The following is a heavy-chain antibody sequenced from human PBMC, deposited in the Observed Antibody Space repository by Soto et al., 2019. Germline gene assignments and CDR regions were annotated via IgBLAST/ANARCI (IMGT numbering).Heavy chain of an antibody. Sequence: GGSLRLSCAASGFTFSSYAMSWVRQAPGKGLEWVSAISGSGGSTYYADSVKGRFTISRDNSKNTLYLQMNSLRAEDTALYYCAKDKTYYDFWSGFLGWGQGTLVTVSS. V-gene: IGHV3-23*01. D-gene: IGHD3-3*01. CDR3: AKDKTYYDFWSGFLG. CDR2: ISGSGGST. CDR1: GFTFSSYA. J-gene: IGHJ4*02.